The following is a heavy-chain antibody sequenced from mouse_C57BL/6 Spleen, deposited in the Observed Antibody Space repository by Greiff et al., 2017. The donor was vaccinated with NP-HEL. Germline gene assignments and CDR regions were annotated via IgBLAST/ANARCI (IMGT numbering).Heavy chain of an antibody. Sequence: QVQLQQSGPELVKPGASVKISCKASGYAFSSSWMNWVKQRPGKGLEWIGRIYPGDGDTNYNGKFKGKATLTADKSSSTAYMQLSSLTSEDSAVYFCARSDSSGFLYYAMDYWGQGTSVTVSS. CDR3: ARSDSSGFLYYAMDY. CDR2: IYPGDGDT. CDR1: GYAFSSSW. J-gene: IGHJ4*01. D-gene: IGHD3-2*02. V-gene: IGHV1-82*01.